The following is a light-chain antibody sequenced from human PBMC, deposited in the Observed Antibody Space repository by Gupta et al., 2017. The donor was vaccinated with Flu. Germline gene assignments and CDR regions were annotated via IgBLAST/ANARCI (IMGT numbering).Light chain of an antibody. CDR3: QQYYGSPRT. CDR1: LTPLSTGHNADD. Sequence: DIVITPSPHSPAVSPGERPPLSCQSILTPLSTGHNADDLDWYQQRPGQPPKLLIYWASTRGSGVPDRFSGSGSGTNFTLTISSLKAEDVAVYYCQQYYGSPRTFGQGTRVEI. J-gene: IGKJ1*01. V-gene: IGKV4-1*01. CDR2: WAS.